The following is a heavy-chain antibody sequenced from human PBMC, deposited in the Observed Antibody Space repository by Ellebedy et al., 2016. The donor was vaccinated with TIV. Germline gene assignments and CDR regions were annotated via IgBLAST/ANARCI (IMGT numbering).Heavy chain of an antibody. CDR1: GYTLTESS. D-gene: IGHD2-2*01. V-gene: IGHV1-24*01. Sequence: ASVKVSCXVSGYTLTESSMHWVRQAPGKGLEWMGGFDPEDGETIYAQKFQGRVTMTEDTSTDTAYMELSSLRSDDTAVYYCARRGGYCTSTSCYYYYGLDVWGQGTTVTVSS. CDR2: FDPEDGET. J-gene: IGHJ6*02. CDR3: ARRGGYCTSTSCYYYYGLDV.